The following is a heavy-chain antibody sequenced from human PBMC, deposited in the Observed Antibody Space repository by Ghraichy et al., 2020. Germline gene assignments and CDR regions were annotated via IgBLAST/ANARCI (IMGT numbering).Heavy chain of an antibody. CDR1: GFTFSSYW. CDR2: IKQDGSEK. D-gene: IGHD2-15*01. CDR3: ARRPCSGGSCYSYFDY. Sequence: LSLTCAASGFTFSSYWMTWVRQAPGKGLEWVANIKQDGSEKYYVDSVKGRFTISRDNAKNSLYLQMNSLRAEDTAVYYCARRPCSGGSCYSYFDYWGQGTLVTVSS. V-gene: IGHV3-7*01. J-gene: IGHJ4*02.